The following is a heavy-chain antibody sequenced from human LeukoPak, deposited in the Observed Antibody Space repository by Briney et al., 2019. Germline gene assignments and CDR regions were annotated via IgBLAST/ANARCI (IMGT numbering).Heavy chain of an antibody. CDR3: ARGLLFGRSLSAPYFDY. J-gene: IGHJ4*02. Sequence: GGSLRLSCAASGFTFSSYWMSWVRQAPGKGLEWVANIKQDGSEKHYVDSVKGRFTISRDNAKNSLYLQMNSLRAEDTAVYYCARGLLFGRSLSAPYFDYWGQGTLVTVSS. CDR2: IKQDGSEK. D-gene: IGHD1-26*01. CDR1: GFTFSSYW. V-gene: IGHV3-7*01.